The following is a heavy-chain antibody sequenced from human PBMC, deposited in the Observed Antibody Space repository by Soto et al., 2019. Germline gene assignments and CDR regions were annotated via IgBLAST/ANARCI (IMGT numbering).Heavy chain of an antibody. CDR1: GGSFSGYQ. CDR3: ARGLILWFGELSRRGSYYYYVDV. D-gene: IGHD3-10*01. V-gene: IGHV4-34*01. J-gene: IGHJ6*03. CDR2: INDSGDI. Sequence: QVQLQQWGAGLLKPSETLSLTCAVYGGSFSGYQWSWIRQTPGKGLEWIGGINDSGDINYNPSLKSRVSIMVDTPKKQISLRLSSVAAADTAVYYCARGLILWFGELSRRGSYYYYVDVWGKGTTVTDTS.